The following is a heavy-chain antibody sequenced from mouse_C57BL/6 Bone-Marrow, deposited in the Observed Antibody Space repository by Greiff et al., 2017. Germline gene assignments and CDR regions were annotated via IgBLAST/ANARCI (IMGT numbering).Heavy chain of an antibody. D-gene: IGHD1-1*02. J-gene: IGHJ1*03. CDR1: GYTFTDYE. V-gene: IGHV1-15*01. Sequence: QVQLKESGAELVRPGASVTLSCKASGYTFTDYEMHWVKQTPVQGLEWIGAIDPETGGTAYNQKFTGKAILTADKSSRTSYMELRSRTSGDSAVSYCSRCFCGSYDLYFYVWGTGTTVTVSS. CDR3: SRCFCGSYDLYFYV. CDR2: IDPETGGT.